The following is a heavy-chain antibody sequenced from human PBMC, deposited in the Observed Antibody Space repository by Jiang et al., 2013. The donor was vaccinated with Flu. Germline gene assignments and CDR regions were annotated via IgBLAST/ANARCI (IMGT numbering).Heavy chain of an antibody. J-gene: IGHJ4*02. V-gene: IGHV1-69*02. Sequence: IIPILGIANYAQKFQGRVTITADKSTSTAYMELSSLRSEDTAVYYCARQQQPDTYYFDYWGQGTLVTVSS. D-gene: IGHD6-13*01. CDR3: ARQQQPDTYYFDY. CDR2: IIPILGIA.